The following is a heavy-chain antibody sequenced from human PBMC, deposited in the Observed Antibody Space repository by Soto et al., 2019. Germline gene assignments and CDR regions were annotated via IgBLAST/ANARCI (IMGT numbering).Heavy chain of an antibody. CDR1: GFTFSSYG. J-gene: IGHJ4*02. Sequence: GGSLRLSCAASGFTFSSYGMHWVRQAPGKGLEWVAVIWYDGSNKYYADSVKGRFTIPRDNSKNTLYLQMNSLRAEDTAVYYCAKYGPSHNFDYWGQGTLVTVSS. CDR3: AKYGPSHNFDY. CDR2: IWYDGSNK. V-gene: IGHV3-33*06. D-gene: IGHD3-10*01.